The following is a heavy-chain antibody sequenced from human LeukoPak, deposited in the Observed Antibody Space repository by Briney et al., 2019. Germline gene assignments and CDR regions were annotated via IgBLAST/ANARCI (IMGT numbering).Heavy chain of an antibody. CDR2: INSSGGDT. CDR3: GRLTYSGHNVFDI. Sequence: GRSLRLSCAASGFTFSNYAMSWVRQAPGKGLEWVSDINSSGGDTYYADSVKGRFTISRDNSKNTLYLQMSSLRAEDTAVFYCGRLTYSGHNVFDIWGRGTMVTVSS. D-gene: IGHD2-21*01. V-gene: IGHV3-23*01. CDR1: GFTFSNYA. J-gene: IGHJ3*02.